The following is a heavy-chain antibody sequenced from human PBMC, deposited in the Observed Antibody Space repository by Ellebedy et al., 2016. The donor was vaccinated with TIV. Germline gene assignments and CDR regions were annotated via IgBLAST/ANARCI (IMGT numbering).Heavy chain of an antibody. CDR3: ARDVVVAAPYYYGMDV. J-gene: IGHJ6*02. Sequence: SVKVSXXASGGTFSSYAISWVRQAPGQGLEWMGGIIPIVGTANYAQKFQGRVTITADKSTSTAYMELRSLRSEDTAVYYCARDVVVAAPYYYGMDVWGQGTTVTVSS. CDR1: GGTFSSYA. CDR2: IIPIVGTA. D-gene: IGHD2-15*01. V-gene: IGHV1-69*06.